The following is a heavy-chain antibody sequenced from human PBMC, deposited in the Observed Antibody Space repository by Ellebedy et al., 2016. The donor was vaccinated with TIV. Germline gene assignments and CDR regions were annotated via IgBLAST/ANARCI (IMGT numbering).Heavy chain of an antibody. Sequence: PGGSLRLSCVASGLTFNGYGMHRVRQAPGKGLEWVTFIRYDGSDKYYSDSVQGRFTISRDNSKNTLNLQMNSLRLEDTAVYYCAKVLFAFGEFESPFDPWGQGTLVIVSS. CDR3: AKVLFAFGEFESPFDP. J-gene: IGHJ5*02. CDR1: GLTFNGYG. V-gene: IGHV3-30*02. D-gene: IGHD3-10*01. CDR2: IRYDGSDK.